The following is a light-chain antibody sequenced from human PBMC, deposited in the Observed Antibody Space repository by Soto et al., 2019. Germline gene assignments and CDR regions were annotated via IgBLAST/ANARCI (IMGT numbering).Light chain of an antibody. CDR3: SSFTTSRAYV. Sequence: QSALTQPASVSGSPGQSITISCTGTSSDVGAYNYVSWYQQQSGKAPKLLIHEVSNQPSGVSNRFSGSKSGNTASLTISGLQAEDEADYYCSSFTTSRAYVFGIGTKLTVL. CDR1: SSDVGAYNY. J-gene: IGLJ1*01. CDR2: EVS. V-gene: IGLV2-14*01.